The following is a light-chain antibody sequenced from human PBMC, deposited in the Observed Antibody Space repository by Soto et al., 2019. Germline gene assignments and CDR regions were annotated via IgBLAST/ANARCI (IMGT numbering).Light chain of an antibody. CDR1: QAITHY. CDR3: LQHETYPRA. Sequence: IQMTQSPSSLSASVGDRVTITCRASQAITHYLGWYQQKPGQAPKRLIFDVSTLQSGVPSRFSGSGSGTEFTLTISILQPEDFATYYCLQHETYPRAFGQGTKLEI. J-gene: IGKJ2*01. V-gene: IGKV1-17*01. CDR2: DVS.